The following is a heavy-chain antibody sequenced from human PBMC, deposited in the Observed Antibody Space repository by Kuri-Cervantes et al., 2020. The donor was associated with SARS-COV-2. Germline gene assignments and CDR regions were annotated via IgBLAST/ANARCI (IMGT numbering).Heavy chain of an antibody. CDR2: ISSSSSTI. V-gene: IGHV3-48*04. J-gene: IGHJ4*02. Sequence: GESLKISCAASGFTFSSYSMNWVRQAPGKGLEWVSYISSSSSTIYYADSVKGRFTISRDNAKNSLYLQMNSLRAEDTAVYYCARNYYGSGSYSDYWGQGTLVTVSS. D-gene: IGHD3-10*01. CDR3: ARNYYGSGSYSDY. CDR1: GFTFSSYS.